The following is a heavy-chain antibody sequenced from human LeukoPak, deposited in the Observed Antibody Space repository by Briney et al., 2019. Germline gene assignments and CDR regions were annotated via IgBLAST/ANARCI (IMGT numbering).Heavy chain of an antibody. CDR3: ARTSHPHGSSWLFDY. Sequence: SETLSLTCTVSGASISSNYWTWIRQPPGKGLEWIGYIYFSGSTNYNPPLKSRVTISVDTSGNQFSLQLSSVTAADTAVYYCARTSHPHGSSWLFDYWGQGTLVTVSS. CDR2: IYFSGST. V-gene: IGHV4-59*01. CDR1: GASISSNY. D-gene: IGHD6-13*01. J-gene: IGHJ4*02.